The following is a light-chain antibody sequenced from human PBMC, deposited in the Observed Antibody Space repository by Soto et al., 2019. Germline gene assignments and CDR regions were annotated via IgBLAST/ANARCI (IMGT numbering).Light chain of an antibody. CDR1: SSDVGDYNY. V-gene: IGLV2-11*01. CDR2: DVS. CDR3: CSFAGSYTFGV. J-gene: IGLJ3*02. Sequence: QSALTQPRSVSGSPGQSVTISCTGTSSDVGDYNYVSWYQQYPGKAPKLVIYDVSKRPSGVPDRFSGSKSGNTASLTISGLQAEDEDDYYCCSFAGSYTFGVFGGGTKLTVL.